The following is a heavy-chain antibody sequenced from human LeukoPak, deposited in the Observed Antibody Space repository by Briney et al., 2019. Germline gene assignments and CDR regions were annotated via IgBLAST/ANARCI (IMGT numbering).Heavy chain of an antibody. Sequence: ASVKVSCKASGYTLISYGISWVRQAPGQGLEWMGWITTSNGNTNYAQKFQDKFTMTSDTSTSTAYMELRSLRSDDTAVYYCGRVINGFIDYWGQGTLVTVSS. D-gene: IGHD2-8*01. J-gene: IGHJ4*02. CDR3: GRVINGFIDY. CDR2: ITTSNGNT. CDR1: GYTLISYG. V-gene: IGHV1-18*01.